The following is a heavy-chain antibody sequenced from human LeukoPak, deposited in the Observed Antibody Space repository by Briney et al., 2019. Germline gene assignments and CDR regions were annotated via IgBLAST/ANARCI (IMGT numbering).Heavy chain of an antibody. J-gene: IGHJ4*02. CDR3: AREDIVVVPAAGSFDY. V-gene: IGHV3-21*01. CDR2: ISSSSSYI. D-gene: IGHD2-2*01. CDR1: GFTFSSYS. Sequence: PGGSLRLSCAASGFTFSSYSMNWVRQAPGKGLEWVSSISSSSSYIYYADSVKGRFTISRDNAKNPLYLQMNSLRAEDTAVYYCAREDIVVVPAAGSFDYWGQGTLVTVSS.